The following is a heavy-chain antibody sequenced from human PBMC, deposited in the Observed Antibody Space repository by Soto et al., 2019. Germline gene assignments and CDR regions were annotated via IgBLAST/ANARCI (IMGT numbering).Heavy chain of an antibody. CDR1: GVTFSSYA. CDR3: AKKAYDSSGYYYV. Sequence: GSSLRLSCGASGVTFSSYAMSWVRQAPGKGLEWVSAISGSGGSTYYADSVKGRFTISRDNSKNTLYLQMNSLRAEDTAVYYCAKKAYDSSGYYYVWGQGTLVTVSS. D-gene: IGHD3-22*01. V-gene: IGHV3-23*01. CDR2: ISGSGGST. J-gene: IGHJ4*02.